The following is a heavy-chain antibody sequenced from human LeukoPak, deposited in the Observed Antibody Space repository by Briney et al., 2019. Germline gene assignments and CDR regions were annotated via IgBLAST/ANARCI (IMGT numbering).Heavy chain of an antibody. Sequence: AWGSLRLSCAASGFTFDDYAMHWVRQAPGKGLEWVSLISWDGGSTYYADSVKGRFTISRDNSKNFLYLQINSLRAEDTALYYCAKVRGYCSGGSCYSGFGYMDVWGKGTTVTVSS. CDR3: AKVRGYCSGGSCYSGFGYMDV. V-gene: IGHV3-43D*04. CDR1: GFTFDDYA. J-gene: IGHJ6*03. CDR2: ISWDGGST. D-gene: IGHD2-15*01.